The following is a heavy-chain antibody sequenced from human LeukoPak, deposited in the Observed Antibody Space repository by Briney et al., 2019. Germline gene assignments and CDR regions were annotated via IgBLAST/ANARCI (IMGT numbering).Heavy chain of an antibody. CDR1: GGSISSYY. Sequence: PSETLSLTCTVSGGSISSYYWSWIRQPPGKGLEWIGDIYYSGSIKYNPSLKSRVTMSVDTSKNQFSLKLSSVTAADTAIYYCARENPSGYYNRPIDYWGQGTLVTVSS. CDR3: ARENPSGYYNRPIDY. D-gene: IGHD3-22*01. V-gene: IGHV4-59*01. J-gene: IGHJ4*02. CDR2: IYYSGSI.